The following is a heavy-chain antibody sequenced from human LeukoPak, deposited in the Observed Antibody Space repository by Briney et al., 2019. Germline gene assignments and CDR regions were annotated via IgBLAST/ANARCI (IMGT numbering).Heavy chain of an antibody. CDR3: ARSVIQLWLRARYFDY. Sequence: PGGSLRLSCAASGFTFSSYGMSWVRQAPGKWLEWVSAISGSGGSTYYADSVKGRFTISRDKAKNSLYLQMNSLRAEDTAVYYCARSVIQLWLRARYFDYWGQGTLVTVSS. J-gene: IGHJ4*02. V-gene: IGHV3-23*01. CDR2: ISGSGGST. CDR1: GFTFSSYG. D-gene: IGHD5-18*01.